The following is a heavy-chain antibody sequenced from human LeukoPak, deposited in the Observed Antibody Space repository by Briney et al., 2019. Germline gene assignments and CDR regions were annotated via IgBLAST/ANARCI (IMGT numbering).Heavy chain of an antibody. J-gene: IGHJ2*01. CDR1: RGSISSYY. CDR3: ARVARITMVRGVAWYFDL. D-gene: IGHD3-10*01. CDR2: IYYSGST. Sequence: SETLSLTCTVSRGSISSYYGSWIRQPQGKGLEWIGYIYYSGSTNYNPSLKSRVTISVDTSKNQFSLKLSSVTAADTAVYYCARVARITMVRGVAWYFDLWGRGTLVTVSS. V-gene: IGHV4-59*01.